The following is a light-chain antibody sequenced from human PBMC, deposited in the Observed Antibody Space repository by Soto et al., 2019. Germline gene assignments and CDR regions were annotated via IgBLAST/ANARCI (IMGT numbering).Light chain of an antibody. V-gene: IGLV2-11*01. CDR3: CSCTSSHTVV. CDR2: DVN. CDR1: SSDVGAYNY. Sequence: QLVLSQPRSVSGSPGQSVTISCTGTSSDVGAYNYVSWYQQHPGKAPKLMIYDVNKRPSGVPYRFSGSKSGNTASLTISGLQAEDEADYYCCSCTSSHTVVFGGGTKLTVL. J-gene: IGLJ2*01.